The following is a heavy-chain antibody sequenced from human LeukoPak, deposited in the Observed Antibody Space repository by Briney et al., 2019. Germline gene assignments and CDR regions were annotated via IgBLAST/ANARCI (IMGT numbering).Heavy chain of an antibody. J-gene: IGHJ6*03. CDR2: ISAYNGNT. D-gene: IGHD3-3*01. CDR1: GYTFTSYG. Sequence: ASVKVSCKASGYTFTSYGISWVRQAPGQGLEWMGWISAYNGNTNYAQKLQGRVTMTTDTSTSTAYMELRSLRSDDTAVYYCAREKVGFLEWLAHMDVWGKGTTVTVSS. V-gene: IGHV1-18*01. CDR3: AREKVGFLEWLAHMDV.